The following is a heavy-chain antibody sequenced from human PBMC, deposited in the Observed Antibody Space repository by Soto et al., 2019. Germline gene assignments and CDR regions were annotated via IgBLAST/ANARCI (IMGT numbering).Heavy chain of an antibody. CDR3: ARGAYAVATYYYYYYGMDV. CDR2: IIPIFGTA. Sequence: SVKVSCKASGGTFSSYAISWVRQAPGQGLEWMGGIIPIFGTANYAQKFQGRVAITADESTSTAYVELSSLRSEDTAVYYCARGAYAVATYYYYYYGMDVWGQGTTVTVSS. D-gene: IGHD5-12*01. V-gene: IGHV1-69*13. CDR1: GGTFSSYA. J-gene: IGHJ6*02.